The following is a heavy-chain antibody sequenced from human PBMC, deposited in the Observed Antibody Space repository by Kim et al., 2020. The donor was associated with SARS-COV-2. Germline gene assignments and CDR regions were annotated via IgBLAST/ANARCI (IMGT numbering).Heavy chain of an antibody. CDR2: ISYDGSNK. V-gene: IGHV3-30*18. Sequence: GGSLRLSCAASGFPFILYGMHWVRQAPGKGLEWVAVISYDGSNKYYADSVKGRFTISRDNSKNTLYLQMNSLRAEDTAVYYCAKEEGSGYSSGWTYYYYGMDVWGQGTTVTVSS. CDR3: AKEEGSGYSSGWTYYYYGMDV. CDR1: GFPFILYG. D-gene: IGHD6-19*01. J-gene: IGHJ6*02.